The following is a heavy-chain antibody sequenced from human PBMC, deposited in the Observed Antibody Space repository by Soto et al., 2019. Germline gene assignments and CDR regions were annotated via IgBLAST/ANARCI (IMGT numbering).Heavy chain of an antibody. V-gene: IGHV4-4*02. J-gene: IGHJ4*02. CDR1: SGSISSFNW. CDR3: ARTLGYCTGGSCLVLYFDS. Sequence: QVQLQESGPGLVKPSGTLSLTCAVSSGSISSFNWWSWVRQPPGKGLEWIGEIYYSGTTNYNPSLKSRVTISVDKSKNQFSLKLTSVTAADMAVYYCARTLGYCTGGSCLVLYFDSWGQGTLVTVSS. D-gene: IGHD2-15*01. CDR2: IYYSGTT.